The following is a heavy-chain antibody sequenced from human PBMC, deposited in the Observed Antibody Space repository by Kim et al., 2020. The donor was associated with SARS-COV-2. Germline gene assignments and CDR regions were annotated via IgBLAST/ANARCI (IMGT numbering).Heavy chain of an antibody. J-gene: IGHJ6*02. Sequence: SETLSLTCAVFGGSFSGYHWTWIRQSPGKGLEWIGEINHSGDTNCNPSLKSRVTISLDTSKNQFSLKLGSVSAADTAVYYCARVRAGVVPSPILGLGPYYDYYAMDVWGQGTTITVSS. CDR1: GGSFSGYH. D-gene: IGHD3-3*01. CDR2: INHSGDT. V-gene: IGHV4-34*01. CDR3: ARVRAGVVPSPILGLGPYYDYYAMDV.